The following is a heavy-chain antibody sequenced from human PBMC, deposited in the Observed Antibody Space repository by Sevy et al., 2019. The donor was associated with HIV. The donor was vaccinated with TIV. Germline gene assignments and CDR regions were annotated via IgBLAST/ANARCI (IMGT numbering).Heavy chain of an antibody. D-gene: IGHD1-7*01. CDR3: AREDNWKYDY. CDR1: GFIFSDYY. J-gene: IGHJ4*02. Sequence: GGSLRLSCAASGFIFSDYYMSWFRQAPGKGLECVSYISSSGSTTYYADSVKGRFTISRDNAKNSLYLQMNSLRAEDTAVYYCAREDNWKYDYWGQGTLVTVSS. V-gene: IGHV3-11*04. CDR2: ISSSGSTT.